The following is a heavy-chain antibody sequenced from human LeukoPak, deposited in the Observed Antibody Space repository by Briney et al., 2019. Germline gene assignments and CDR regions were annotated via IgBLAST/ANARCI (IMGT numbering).Heavy chain of an antibody. V-gene: IGHV3-23*01. CDR2: IGGSGGNT. D-gene: IGHD3-22*01. Sequence: GGSLRLSCAASGFTFSSYAMSWVRQAPGKGLEWVSVIGGSGGNTNYADSVRGRFTVSRDNTKNTVYLQMNSLRAEDAAVYYCAKNYYDNSAQGWASFDYWSQGTLVTVSS. CDR1: GFTFSSYA. J-gene: IGHJ4*02. CDR3: AKNYYDNSAQGWASFDY.